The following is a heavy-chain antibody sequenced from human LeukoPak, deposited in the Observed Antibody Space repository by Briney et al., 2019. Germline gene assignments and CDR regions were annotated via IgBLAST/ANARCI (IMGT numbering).Heavy chain of an antibody. V-gene: IGHV3-23*01. D-gene: IGHD2-2*01. Sequence: PGGSLRLSCAASGFTFSNAWMSWVRQAPGKGLEWVSAISSSGGNPYYADSVKGRFTISRDNSKNTLYLQMNSLRAEDTAVYYCAKDPPASDSYWGQGTLVTVSS. CDR2: ISSSGGNP. CDR1: GFTFSNAW. J-gene: IGHJ4*02. CDR3: AKDPPASDSY.